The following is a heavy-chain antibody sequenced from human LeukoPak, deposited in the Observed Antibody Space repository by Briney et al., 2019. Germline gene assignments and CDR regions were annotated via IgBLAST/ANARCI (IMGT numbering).Heavy chain of an antibody. Sequence: PGGSLRLSCAASGFTFSDYYMSWIRQAPGKGLEWVSYISSSGSTIYYADSVKGRFTISRDNAKNSLYLQMNSLRAEDTALYYCARYRSSVFDFDPWGQGTLVTVSS. D-gene: IGHD6-13*01. J-gene: IGHJ5*02. CDR3: ARYRSSVFDFDP. CDR1: GFTFSDYY. V-gene: IGHV3-11*04. CDR2: ISSSGSTI.